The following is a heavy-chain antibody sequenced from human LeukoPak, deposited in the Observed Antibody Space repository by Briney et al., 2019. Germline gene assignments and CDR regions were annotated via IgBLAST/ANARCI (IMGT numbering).Heavy chain of an antibody. Sequence: GGSLRLSCAASGFTFSSYAMSWVRQAPGKGLEWVSAISGSGGSTYYADSVKGRFTISRDNSKNTLYLQMNSLRAEDTAVYYCAKDLRPVPTVTPDYWGQGTLVTVSS. CDR3: AKDLRPVPTVTPDY. D-gene: IGHD4-17*01. CDR2: ISGSGGST. J-gene: IGHJ4*02. V-gene: IGHV3-23*01. CDR1: GFTFSSYA.